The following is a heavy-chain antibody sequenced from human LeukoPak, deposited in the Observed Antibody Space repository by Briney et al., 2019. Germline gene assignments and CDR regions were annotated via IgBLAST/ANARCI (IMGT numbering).Heavy chain of an antibody. V-gene: IGHV4-59*12. CDR2: IYYSGST. CDR3: ARAMSYDSSGYYPLNDY. J-gene: IGHJ4*02. Sequence: PSETLSLTCTVSGGSISSYYWSWIRQPPGKGLEWIGYIYYSGSTNYNPSLKSRVTISVDTSKNQFSLKLSSVTAADTAVYYCARAMSYDSSGYYPLNDYWGQGTLVTVSS. D-gene: IGHD3-22*01. CDR1: GGSISSYY.